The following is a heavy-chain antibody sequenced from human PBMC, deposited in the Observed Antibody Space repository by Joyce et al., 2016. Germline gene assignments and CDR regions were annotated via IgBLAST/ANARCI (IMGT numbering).Heavy chain of an antibody. D-gene: IGHD3-22*01. J-gene: IGHJ4*02. Sequence: EVQLVESGGGSIQPGRSLRLSCAASGFTFDDYAMHWVRQAAGKGLGWVSGISWNSATIGYADSVKGRFTISRDNAKNSLYLQVNSLRAEDTALYYCAKVPAPGFDLDSSGLYYFDYWGQGTLVTVSS. CDR3: AKVPAPGFDLDSSGLYYFDY. V-gene: IGHV3-9*01. CDR2: ISWNSATI. CDR1: GFTFDDYA.